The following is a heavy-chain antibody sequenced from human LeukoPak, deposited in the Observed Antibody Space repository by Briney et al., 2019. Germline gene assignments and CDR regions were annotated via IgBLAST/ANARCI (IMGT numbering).Heavy chain of an antibody. D-gene: IGHD3-10*01. CDR2: LYSGGST. CDR3: ARYYDGKAWYYFDY. V-gene: IGHV3-66*01. Sequence: GGSLRLSCAASGFTVSTNYMSWVRQSPGKGLEWVSVLYSGGSTYYADSVKGRFTISRDNSKNTVFLQMNSLRAEDTAVYYCARYYDGKAWYYFDYWGQGTLVTVSS. J-gene: IGHJ4*02. CDR1: GFTVSTNY.